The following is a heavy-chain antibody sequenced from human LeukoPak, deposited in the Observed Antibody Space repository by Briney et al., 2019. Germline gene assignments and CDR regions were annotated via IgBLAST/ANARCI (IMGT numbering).Heavy chain of an antibody. J-gene: IGHJ4*02. D-gene: IGHD3-3*01. V-gene: IGHV4-34*01. Sequence: SETLSLTCAVYGGSFSGYYWSWIRQPPGKGLEWIGEINHSGSTNYNPPLKSRVTISVDTSKNQFSLKLSSVTAADTGVYYCARSNRGRSPTIFGVVPQTYYFDNWGRGTLVTVSS. CDR1: GGSFSGYY. CDR3: ARSNRGRSPTIFGVVPQTYYFDN. CDR2: INHSGST.